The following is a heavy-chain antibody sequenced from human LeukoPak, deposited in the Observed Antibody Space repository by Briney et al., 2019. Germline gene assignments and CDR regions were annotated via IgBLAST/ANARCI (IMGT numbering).Heavy chain of an antibody. CDR2: IYSTGKS. V-gene: IGHV4-4*08. CDR1: GGSINSHY. Sequence: PSETLSLTCAVSGGSINSHYWGWIRQPPGKGLQWIGDIYSTGKSNYNPSLKSRVAISLDTSKSHLSLNLTSVLAADTAIYYCVRRDTGWNYLDYWGQGILVTVSS. J-gene: IGHJ4*02. CDR3: VRRDTGWNYLDY. D-gene: IGHD6-19*01.